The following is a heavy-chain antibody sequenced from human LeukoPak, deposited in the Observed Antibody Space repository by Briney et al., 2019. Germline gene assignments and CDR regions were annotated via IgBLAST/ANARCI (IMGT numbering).Heavy chain of an antibody. D-gene: IGHD6-19*01. CDR2: TYNCGNT. Sequence: SQTLSLTCSVSGGSISISGFYWNWIRQLPGKGLEWIGYTYNCGNTYYNPSFGSRVTISTDTSMNQFFLKSHSVTAADTAVYYCARSSGWRDAFDFWGRGTMVTVSS. J-gene: IGHJ3*01. CDR3: ARSSGWRDAFDF. V-gene: IGHV4-31*03. CDR1: GGSISISGFY.